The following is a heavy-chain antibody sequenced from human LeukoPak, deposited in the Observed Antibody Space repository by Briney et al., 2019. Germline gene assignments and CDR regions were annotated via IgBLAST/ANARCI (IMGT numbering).Heavy chain of an antibody. CDR3: ARGDTAMETNDY. CDR2: IIPILGIA. Sequence: SVKVSCKASGGTFSSYAISWVRQAPGQGLEWMGRIIPILGIANYAQKFQGRVTITADKSTSTAYMELSSLRSEDTAVYYCARGDTAMETNDYWGQGTLVTVSS. D-gene: IGHD5-18*01. V-gene: IGHV1-69*04. CDR1: GGTFSSYA. J-gene: IGHJ4*02.